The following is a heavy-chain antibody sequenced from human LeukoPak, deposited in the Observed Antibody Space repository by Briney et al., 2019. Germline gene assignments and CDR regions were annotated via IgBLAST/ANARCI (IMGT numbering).Heavy chain of an antibody. Sequence: AASVKVSCKASGGTISSYAISWVRQAPGQGLEWMGRIIPIFGTANYAQKFQGRVTITTDESTSTAYMELSSLRSEDAAVYYCARDLEMATIDDAFDIWGQGTMVTVSS. CDR2: IIPIFGTA. CDR1: GGTISSYA. J-gene: IGHJ3*02. CDR3: ARDLEMATIDDAFDI. V-gene: IGHV1-69*05. D-gene: IGHD5-24*01.